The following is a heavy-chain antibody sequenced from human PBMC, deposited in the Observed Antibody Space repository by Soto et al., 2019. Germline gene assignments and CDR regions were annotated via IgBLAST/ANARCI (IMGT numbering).Heavy chain of an antibody. CDR1: GDSVSSNSAA. CDR2: TYYKSKWNN. V-gene: IGHV6-1*01. Sequence: SQPLSLTCAISGDSVSSNSAAWNWIRQSPSRGLEWLGRTYYKSKWNNDDALSVKTRITINPATSKNQFSLHLYSVTTEDTAVYYCTGITWFRGMDVSGQGTPVTVPS. CDR3: TGITWFRGMDV. J-gene: IGHJ6*02. D-gene: IGHD3-10*01.